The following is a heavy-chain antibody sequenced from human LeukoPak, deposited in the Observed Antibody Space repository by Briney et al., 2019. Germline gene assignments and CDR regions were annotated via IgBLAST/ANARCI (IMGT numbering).Heavy chain of an antibody. Sequence: SQTLSLTCAISGDSVSSNSAAWNWIRQSPSRGLEWLGRTYYRSKWYNDYAVSVKSRITINPDTSKNQFSLQLNSVTPEDTAVYYCARGGVIAVAGTYYFDYWGQGTLVTVSS. D-gene: IGHD6-19*01. J-gene: IGHJ4*02. V-gene: IGHV6-1*01. CDR2: TYYRSKWYN. CDR3: ARGGVIAVAGTYYFDY. CDR1: GDSVSSNSAA.